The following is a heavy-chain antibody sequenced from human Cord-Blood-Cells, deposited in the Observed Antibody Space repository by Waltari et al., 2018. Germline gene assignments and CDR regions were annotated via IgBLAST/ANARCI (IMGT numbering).Heavy chain of an antibody. CDR1: GGTFSSYA. CDR2: IIPILGIA. Sequence: QVQLVQSGAEVKKPGSSVKVSCKASGGTFSSYAISWVRQAPRQGLEWMGRIIPILGIANNAQKFQGRVTITADKSTSTAYMELSSLRSEDTAVYYCARATVGIAVAGFDYWGQGTLVTVSS. D-gene: IGHD6-19*01. V-gene: IGHV1-69*09. J-gene: IGHJ4*02. CDR3: ARATVGIAVAGFDY.